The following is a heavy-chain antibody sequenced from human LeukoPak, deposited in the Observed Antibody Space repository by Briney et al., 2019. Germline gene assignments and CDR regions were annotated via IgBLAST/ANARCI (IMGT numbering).Heavy chain of an antibody. D-gene: IGHD2-2*03. Sequence: ASVKVSCKASGYTFASFGITWVRQAPGQGPEWMGWINTHNGDTNYAQKLQGRVTMTTDTSTSTAYMELRSLRSDDTAVYYCARDGYRLSGYFYYMDVWGKGTTVTVSS. CDR1: GYTFASFG. CDR3: ARDGYRLSGYFYYMDV. CDR2: INTHNGDT. J-gene: IGHJ6*03. V-gene: IGHV1-18*01.